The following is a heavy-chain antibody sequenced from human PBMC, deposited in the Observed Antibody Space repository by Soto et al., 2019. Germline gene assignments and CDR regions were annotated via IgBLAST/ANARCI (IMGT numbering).Heavy chain of an antibody. CDR1: GFTFSDHY. D-gene: IGHD1-26*01. V-gene: IGHV3-72*01. Sequence: EVQLVESGGGLVQPGGSLRLSCAASGFTFSDHYMDWVRQAPGKGLEWVARSRNRVNSHTTEYAASVKGRITISRDESKSSLYLQMNSLKIEDTAVYYCTRGLLGGAPSYTFHGMDVWGQGTTVTVSS. CDR2: SRNRVNSHTT. CDR3: TRGLLGGAPSYTFHGMDV. J-gene: IGHJ6*01.